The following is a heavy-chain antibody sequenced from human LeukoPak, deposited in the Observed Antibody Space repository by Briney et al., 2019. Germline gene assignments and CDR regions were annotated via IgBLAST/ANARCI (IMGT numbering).Heavy chain of an antibody. J-gene: IGHJ4*02. CDR1: GGSISSSSYY. CDR2: IYYSGST. D-gene: IGHD6-6*01. CDR3: ARVKGRSIAADY. Sequence: PSETLSLTCTVSGGSISSSSYYWGWIRQPPGKGLEWIGSIYYSGSTNYNPSLKSRVTISVDTSKNQFSLKLSSVTAADTAVYYCARVKGRSIAADYWGQGTLVTVSS. V-gene: IGHV4-39*07.